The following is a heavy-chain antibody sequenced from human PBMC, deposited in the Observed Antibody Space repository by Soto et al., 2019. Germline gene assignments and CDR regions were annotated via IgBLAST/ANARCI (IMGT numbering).Heavy chain of an antibody. J-gene: IGHJ6*02. D-gene: IGHD2-2*01. CDR3: ARQGIGYCSSTSCSRGMDV. CDR2: IYYSGST. CDR1: GCPISTSSYY. V-gene: IGHV4-39*01. Sequence: SEPLSLTCTVSGCPISTSSYYRGWIRHPPVKGLEWIGSIYYSGSTYYNPSLKSRVTISVDTSKNQFSLKLSSVTAADTAVYYCARQGIGYCSSTSCSRGMDVWGQGTTVTVS.